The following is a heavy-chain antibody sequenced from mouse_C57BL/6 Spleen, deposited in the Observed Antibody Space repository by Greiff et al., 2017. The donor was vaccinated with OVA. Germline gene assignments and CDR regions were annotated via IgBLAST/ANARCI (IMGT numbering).Heavy chain of an antibody. V-gene: IGHV1-20*01. CDR1: GYSFTGYF. J-gene: IGHJ3*01. Sequence: EVKLQESGPELVKPGDSVKISCKASGYSFTGYFMNWVMQSHGKSLEWIGRINPYNGDTFYNQKFKGKATLTVDKSSSTAHMELRSLTSEDSAVYYCAREDGYYPFPYWGQGTLVTVSA. CDR2: INPYNGDT. CDR3: AREDGYYPFPY. D-gene: IGHD2-3*01.